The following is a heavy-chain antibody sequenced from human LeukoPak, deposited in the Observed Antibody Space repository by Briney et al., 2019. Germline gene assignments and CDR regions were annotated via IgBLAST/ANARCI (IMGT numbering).Heavy chain of an antibody. J-gene: IGHJ4*02. Sequence: SQTLSLTCTVSGGSISSGDYYWSWIRQPPGKGLEWIGYIYYSGSTYYNPSLESRVAISVDTSKNQFSLKLSSVTAADTAVYYCARGITSCYDYWGQGTLVTVSS. CDR1: GGSISSGDYY. CDR2: IYYSGST. D-gene: IGHD2-2*01. V-gene: IGHV4-30-4*01. CDR3: ARGITSCYDY.